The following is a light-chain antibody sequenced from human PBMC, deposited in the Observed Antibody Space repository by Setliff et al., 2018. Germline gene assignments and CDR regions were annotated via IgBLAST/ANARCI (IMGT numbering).Light chain of an antibody. CDR1: SSDVGSYDL. Sequence: QSVLTQPASVSGSPGQSITISCSGTSSDVGSYDLVSWYQQHPGKAPQLIIYGVSKRPSGVSDRFSGSKSGNTASLTISGLQVEDEADYYCSSYTSNTFVFAAGTKVTVL. CDR2: GVS. V-gene: IGLV2-14*03. J-gene: IGLJ1*01. CDR3: SSYTSNTFV.